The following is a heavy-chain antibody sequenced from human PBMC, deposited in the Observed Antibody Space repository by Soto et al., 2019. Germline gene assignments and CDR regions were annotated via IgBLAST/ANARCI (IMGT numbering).Heavy chain of an antibody. CDR3: AKDYGPAAIRWFDP. CDR1: GFTFSNYA. CDR2: ISGSGGST. V-gene: IGHV3-23*01. D-gene: IGHD2-2*01. Sequence: EVQLLESGGGLVQPGGSLRLSCAASGFTFSNYAMSWVRRAPGKGLDWVSAISGSGGSTYYADSVKGRFTISRDNSKNTLYLQMNSLRAEDTAIYYCAKDYGPAAIRWFDPWGQGTLVTVSS. J-gene: IGHJ5*02.